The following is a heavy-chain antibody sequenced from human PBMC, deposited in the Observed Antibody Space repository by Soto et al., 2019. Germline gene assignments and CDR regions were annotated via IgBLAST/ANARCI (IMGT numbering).Heavy chain of an antibody. Sequence: SVKVSWKASGGTFSSYAISWVRQAPGQGLEWMGGIIPIFGTANYAQKFQGRVTITADESTSTAYMELSSLRSEDTAVYYCARDHCSGGSCYYYGMDVWGQGTTVTVSS. CDR3: ARDHCSGGSCYYYGMDV. D-gene: IGHD2-15*01. J-gene: IGHJ6*02. CDR2: IIPIFGTA. CDR1: GGTFSSYA. V-gene: IGHV1-69*13.